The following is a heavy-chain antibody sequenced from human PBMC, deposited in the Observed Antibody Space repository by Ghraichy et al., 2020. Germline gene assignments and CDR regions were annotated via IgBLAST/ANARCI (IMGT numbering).Heavy chain of an antibody. CDR3: AKGERDYFDY. Sequence: GESLNISCAASGFTFSSYGMHWVRQAPGKGLEWVAVISYDGSNKYYADSVKGRFTISRDNSKNTLYLQMNSLRAEDTAVYYCAKGERDYFDYWGQGTLVTVSS. J-gene: IGHJ4*02. CDR1: GFTFSSYG. D-gene: IGHD1-1*01. CDR2: ISYDGSNK. V-gene: IGHV3-30*18.